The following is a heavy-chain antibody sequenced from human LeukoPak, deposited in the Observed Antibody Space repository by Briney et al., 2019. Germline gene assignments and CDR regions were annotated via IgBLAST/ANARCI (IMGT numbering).Heavy chain of an antibody. CDR3: ANDYRSGSFHDF. V-gene: IGHV3-23*01. Sequence: GSLRLSCTASGFTFSMYAMSWVRQPPGKGLEWVSVISRRDDYTYYADSVKGRFTISRDNSKNTLYLQMNTLRAEDTAVYYCANDYRSGSFHDFWGQGTLVTVSS. CDR2: ISRRDDYT. J-gene: IGHJ4*02. CDR1: GFTFSMYA. D-gene: IGHD3-10*01.